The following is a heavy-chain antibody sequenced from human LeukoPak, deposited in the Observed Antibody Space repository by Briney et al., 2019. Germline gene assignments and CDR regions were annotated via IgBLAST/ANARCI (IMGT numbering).Heavy chain of an antibody. D-gene: IGHD4-17*01. CDR1: GYNFTSYW. Sequence: GESLKISCKGSGYNFTSYWIGWVRQTPGKGLEWMGIIYPADSDTTYSPSFQGQVTISADKSISIAYLQWSSLKASDTAMYYCARLRTTRGPVTVTPSYPGSPNWFDPWGQGTLVTVSS. CDR3: ARLRTTRGPVTVTPSYPGSPNWFDP. J-gene: IGHJ5*02. CDR2: IYPADSDT. V-gene: IGHV5-51*01.